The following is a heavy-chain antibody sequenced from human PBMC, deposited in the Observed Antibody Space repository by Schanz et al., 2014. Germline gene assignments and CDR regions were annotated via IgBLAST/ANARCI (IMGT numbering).Heavy chain of an antibody. V-gene: IGHV1-18*01. CDR3: ARDRRRYCSTASCLHDNWFDP. CDR2: ISAYNGNT. Sequence: QVQLVQSGAEVKKPGASVKVSCKASGYTFTSYGINWVRQAPGQGLEWMGWISAYNGNTNYAQKVQGRDTMTTDTSTGTAYMELRSLRSDDTAVYYCARDRRRYCSTASCLHDNWFDPWGQGTLVIVSS. J-gene: IGHJ5*02. D-gene: IGHD2-2*01. CDR1: GYTFTSYG.